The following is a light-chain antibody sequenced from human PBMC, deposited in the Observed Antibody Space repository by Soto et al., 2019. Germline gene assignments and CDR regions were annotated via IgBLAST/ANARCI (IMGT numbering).Light chain of an antibody. J-gene: IGLJ1*01. V-gene: IGLV7-46*01. CDR1: TGAVTNGHY. Sequence: QSLLTQKPSLTVSPGGTVTFTCGSSTGAVTNGHYPYWFQQKPGQAPRTLIYDTTNRHSWTPARFSGYLLGGKAALTLSGAQPEDEAEYYCLLSYNGPSVFGTGTKVTVL. CDR3: LLSYNGPSV. CDR2: DTT.